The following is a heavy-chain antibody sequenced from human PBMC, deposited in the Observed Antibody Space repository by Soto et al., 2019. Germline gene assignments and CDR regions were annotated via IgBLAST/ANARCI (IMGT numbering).Heavy chain of an antibody. V-gene: IGHV2-26*01. Sequence: SGPTLVNPTETLTLTCTVSGFSLSNARMGVSWIRQPAGKALEWLAHIFSNDEKSYSTSLKSRLTISKDTSKSQVVLTMTNMDPVDIATYYSVRIRAHCSGGSCYSSDMDVWGKGTTVTVSS. CDR3: VRIRAHCSGGSCYSSDMDV. CDR1: GFSLSNARMG. CDR2: IFSNDEK. D-gene: IGHD2-15*01. J-gene: IGHJ6*04.